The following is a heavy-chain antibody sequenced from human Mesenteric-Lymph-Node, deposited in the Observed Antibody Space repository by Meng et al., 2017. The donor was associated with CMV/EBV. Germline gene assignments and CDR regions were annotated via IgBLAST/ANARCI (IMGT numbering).Heavy chain of an antibody. CDR3: AKDGHSSGWYWGHFDY. CDR2: ISGSGGST. J-gene: IGHJ4*02. D-gene: IGHD6-19*01. V-gene: IGHV3-23*01. CDR1: GASISGQS. Sequence: GSLRLSCQVSGASISGQSWSWVRQAPGKGLEWVSAISGSGGSTYYADSVKGWFTISRDNSKNTLYVQMNSLRAEDTAVYYCAKDGHSSGWYWGHFDYWGQGTLVTVSS.